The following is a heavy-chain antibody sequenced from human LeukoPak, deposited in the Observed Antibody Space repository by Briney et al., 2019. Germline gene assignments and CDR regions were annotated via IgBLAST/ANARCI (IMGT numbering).Heavy chain of an antibody. Sequence: GGSLRLSCAASGFTFSSYAMSWVRQAPGKGLEWVSTISGSGVNTYYADSVKGRFTISRDNSKDTLYLQRNSLRADDTAVYNCAKSRTYRSSVNWFDPWGQGTLVTVSS. CDR1: GFTFSSYA. CDR3: AKSRTYRSSVNWFDP. J-gene: IGHJ5*02. V-gene: IGHV3-23*01. CDR2: ISGSGVNT. D-gene: IGHD6-13*01.